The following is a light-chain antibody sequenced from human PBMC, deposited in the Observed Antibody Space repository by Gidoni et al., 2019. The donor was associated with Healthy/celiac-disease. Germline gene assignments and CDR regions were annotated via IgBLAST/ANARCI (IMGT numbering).Light chain of an antibody. CDR2: AAS. CDR3: QQSYSTPPWT. V-gene: IGKV1-39*01. CDR1: QSISSY. Sequence: IQMTQSPSSLSASVGDRVTITCRASQSISSYLNWYQQKPGKAPKLLIYAASSWQSGVPSRFSGSGSGTDFTLTISSLQPEDFATYYCQQSYSTPPWTFGQGTKVEIK. J-gene: IGKJ1*01.